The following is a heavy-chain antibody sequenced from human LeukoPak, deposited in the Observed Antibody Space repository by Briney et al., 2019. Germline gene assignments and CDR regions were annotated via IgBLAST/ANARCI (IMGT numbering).Heavy chain of an antibody. CDR1: GFTFSSYG. J-gene: IGHJ6*02. V-gene: IGHV3-33*01. D-gene: IGHD3-3*01. CDR2: IWYDGSNK. Sequence: PGGSLRLSCAASGFTFSSYGMHWVRQAPGKGLEWVAVIWYDGSNKYYADSVKGRFTISRDNSKNTLYLQMNSLRAEDTVVYYCARGFGAVIISYGMDVWGQGTTVTVSS. CDR3: ARGFGAVIISYGMDV.